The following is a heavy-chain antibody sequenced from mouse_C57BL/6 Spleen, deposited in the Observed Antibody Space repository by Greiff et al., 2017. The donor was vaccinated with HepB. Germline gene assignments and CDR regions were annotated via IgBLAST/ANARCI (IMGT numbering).Heavy chain of an antibody. CDR3: ARWLFHFFDY. Sequence: EVQLQQSGPELVKPGASVKISCKASGYTFTDYYMNWVKQSHGKSLEWIGDINPNNGGTSYNQKFKGKVTLTVDKSSSTAYMELRSLTSEDSAVYYCARWLFHFFDYWGQGTTLTVSS. CDR1: GYTFTDYY. CDR2: INPNNGGT. V-gene: IGHV1-26*01. J-gene: IGHJ2*01.